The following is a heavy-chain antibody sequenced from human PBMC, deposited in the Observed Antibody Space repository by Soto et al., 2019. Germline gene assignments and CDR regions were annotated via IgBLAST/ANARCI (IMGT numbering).Heavy chain of an antibody. J-gene: IGHJ4*02. CDR2: IYYSGST. CDR1: GVSISSRGYY. Sequence: QVQLQESGPGLVKPSQTLSLTCTVSGVSISSRGYYWSWIRQHPGKGLECIGYIYYSGSTYYNPSLKSRLSISVDTSKNHFSLKLNSVTAADTAVYYCAGALYTGMGFPAYWGQGTLVTVSS. CDR3: AGALYTGMGFPAY. V-gene: IGHV4-31*03. D-gene: IGHD5-18*01.